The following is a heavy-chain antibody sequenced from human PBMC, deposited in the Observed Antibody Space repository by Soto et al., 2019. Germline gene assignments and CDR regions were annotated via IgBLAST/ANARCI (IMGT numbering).Heavy chain of an antibody. CDR1: GFSFSVYG. Sequence: QVQLVESGGGVVQPGRSLRLSCETSGFSFSVYGMHWVRQAPGKGLEWVAVIWYDASKQFYAASVEGRFTISRDKSKAILYLQMNSLRAEDTAVYYCAAWAEGATEVHWGQGTLVTVSS. J-gene: IGHJ4*02. V-gene: IGHV3-33*01. D-gene: IGHD2-15*01. CDR3: AAWAEGATEVH. CDR2: IWYDASKQ.